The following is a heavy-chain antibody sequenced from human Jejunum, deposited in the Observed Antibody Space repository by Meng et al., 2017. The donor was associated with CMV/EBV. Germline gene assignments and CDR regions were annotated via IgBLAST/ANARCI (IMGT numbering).Heavy chain of an antibody. CDR2: IRYDGSHE. Sequence: VQVVESGGGVVQPGGSLRLSCTASGFTFNSYAMHWVRRAPGKGLEWLAFIRYDGSHEMYTDSLKGRVTISRDNSKDTLYLQMKSLRPEDTAVYYCARSTTGTSWYSDYWGQGTLVTVSS. CDR1: GFTFNSYA. CDR3: ARSTTGTSWYSDY. V-gene: IGHV3-30*02. J-gene: IGHJ4*02. D-gene: IGHD2-2*02.